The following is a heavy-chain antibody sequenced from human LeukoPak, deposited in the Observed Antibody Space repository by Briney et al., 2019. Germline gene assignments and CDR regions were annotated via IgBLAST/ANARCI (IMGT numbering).Heavy chain of an antibody. D-gene: IGHD3-22*01. CDR1: GFTFSSYG. J-gene: IGHJ4*02. CDR3: GKGGDAGGYYYDSSGYYYGDY. Sequence: GGTLRLSCAASGFTFSSYGMSWVRQAPGKGLEWVSAISGSGGSTYYADSVKGRFTISRDNSKNTLYLQMNSLRAEDTAVYYWGKGGDAGGYYYDSSGYYYGDYWGQGTLVTVSS. V-gene: IGHV3-23*01. CDR2: ISGSGGST.